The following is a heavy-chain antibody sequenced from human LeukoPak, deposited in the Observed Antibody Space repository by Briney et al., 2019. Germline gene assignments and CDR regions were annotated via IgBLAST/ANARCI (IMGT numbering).Heavy chain of an antibody. CDR2: ISGSGGST. J-gene: IGHJ4*02. CDR1: GFTFSTYA. V-gene: IGHV3-23*01. CDR3: AKDIGNYDYSGYCPDY. Sequence: QPGGSLRLSCAASGFTFSTYAMSWVRQAPGKGLEWVSSISGSGGSTFYADSVKGRFTISRDNSKNTLYLQMNSLRPEDTALYYCAKDIGNYDYSGYCPDYWGQGTLVTVSP. D-gene: IGHD3-22*01.